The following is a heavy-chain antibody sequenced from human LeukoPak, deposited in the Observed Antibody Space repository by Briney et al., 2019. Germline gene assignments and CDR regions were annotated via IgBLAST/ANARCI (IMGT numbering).Heavy chain of an antibody. CDR2: INSDGSST. CDR3: ARSRDGYNDFDY. J-gene: IGHJ4*02. CDR1: GFTFSSYW. V-gene: IGHV3-74*01. D-gene: IGHD5-24*01. Sequence: PGGSLRLSCAASGFTFSSYWMHWVRQAPGKGLVWVSRINSDGSSTSYADSVKGRFTISRDNAKNTLYLQMNSLRAEDTAVYYCARSRDGYNDFDYWGQGTLVTVSS.